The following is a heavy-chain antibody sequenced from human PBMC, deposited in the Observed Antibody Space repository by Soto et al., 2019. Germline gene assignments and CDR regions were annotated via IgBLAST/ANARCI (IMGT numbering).Heavy chain of an antibody. CDR1: GFTFSSYA. CDR2: ISYDGSNK. V-gene: IGHV3-30-3*01. CDR3: ARELSGWDAFDI. J-gene: IGHJ3*02. D-gene: IGHD6-19*01. Sequence: PGGSLRLSCAASGFTFSSYAMHWVRQAPGKGLEWVAVISYDGSNKYYADSVKGRFTISRDNSKNTLYLQMNSLRAEDTAVYYCARELSGWDAFDIWGQGTMVTVS.